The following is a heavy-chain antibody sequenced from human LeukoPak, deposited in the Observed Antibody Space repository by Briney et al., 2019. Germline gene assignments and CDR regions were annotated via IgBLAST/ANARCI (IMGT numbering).Heavy chain of an antibody. CDR3: AKVADGYNSNYFDY. CDR1: GFTLSSYA. V-gene: IGHV3-23*01. D-gene: IGHD5-24*01. J-gene: IGHJ4*02. CDR2: ISGSGGST. Sequence: GGSLRLSRAPSGFTLSSYAMSWVRQAPGKGLEWVSAISGSGGSTYYADSVKGRFTISRDNSKNTLYLQMNSLRAEDTAVYYCAKVADGYNSNYFDYWGQGTLVTVSS.